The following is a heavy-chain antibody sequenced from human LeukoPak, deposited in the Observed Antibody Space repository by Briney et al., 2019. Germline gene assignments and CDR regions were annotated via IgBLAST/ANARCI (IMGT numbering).Heavy chain of an antibody. J-gene: IGHJ4*02. CDR2: IRSKAYDGTT. Sequence: PGGSLRLSCTASGFTFGDYAMSWVRQAPGKGLEWVGFIRSKAYDGTTEYAASVKGRFTISRDDSKSIAYLQMNSLKTEDTAVYYCTRAGVPKYYDILTGYYPNFDYWGQGTLVTVSS. CDR3: TRAGVPKYYDILTGYYPNFDY. D-gene: IGHD3-9*01. CDR1: GFTFGDYA. V-gene: IGHV3-49*04.